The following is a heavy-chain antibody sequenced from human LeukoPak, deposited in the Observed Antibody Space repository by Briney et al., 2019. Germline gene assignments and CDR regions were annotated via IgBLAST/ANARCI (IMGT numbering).Heavy chain of an antibody. Sequence: SETLSLTCTVSGYSISSGYYWGWIRQPPGKGLEWIGSIYHSGSTYYNPSLKSRVTISVDTSKNQFSLKLSSVTAADTAVYYCARAHDYYYCMDVWGKGTTVTVSS. J-gene: IGHJ6*03. V-gene: IGHV4-38-2*02. CDR3: ARAHDYYYCMDV. CDR1: GYSISSGYY. CDR2: IYHSGST.